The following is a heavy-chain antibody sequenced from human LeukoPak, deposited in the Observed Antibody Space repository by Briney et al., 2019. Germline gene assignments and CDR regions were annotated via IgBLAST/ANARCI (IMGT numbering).Heavy chain of an antibody. CDR1: GFIFSNYA. Sequence: GSLRLSCAASGFIFSNYAMTWVRQAPGKGLEWVSSISGSGGTTYYADSVKGRFTISRDNSKNTLYLQMNSLRDEDTAVYYCARGYYDNWFDPWGQGTLVTVSS. CDR2: ISGSGGTT. CDR3: ARGYYDNWFDP. D-gene: IGHD3-22*01. V-gene: IGHV3-23*01. J-gene: IGHJ5*02.